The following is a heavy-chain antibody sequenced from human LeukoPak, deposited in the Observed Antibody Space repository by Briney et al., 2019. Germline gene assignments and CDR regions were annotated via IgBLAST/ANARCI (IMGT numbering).Heavy chain of an antibody. D-gene: IGHD2-2*01. CDR2: ISGNNDNP. Sequence: ASVKVSCKASGYTFSNFGISGVRQAPGQGLEWMGWISGNNDNPNYGQKFQGRLTVTTDSSASTAYMELRNLRSDDTAVYYCARDGTSTVDYWGQGTLVTVSS. J-gene: IGHJ4*02. V-gene: IGHV1-18*01. CDR3: ARDGTSTVDY. CDR1: GYTFSNFG.